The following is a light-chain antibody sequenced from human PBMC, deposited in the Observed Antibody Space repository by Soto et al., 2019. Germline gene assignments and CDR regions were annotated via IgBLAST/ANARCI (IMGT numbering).Light chain of an antibody. J-gene: IGLJ1*01. CDR2: DVS. CDR1: SSDVGGYNY. V-gene: IGLV2-14*01. Sequence: SVLTQPASVSGSPGQSITISCTGTSSDVGGYNYVSWYQQHPGKAPKLMIYDVSNRPSGVSYRFSGSKSGNTASLTISGLQAEDETDYYCSSYTSSSTVVFGTGTKVTVL. CDR3: SSYTSSSTVV.